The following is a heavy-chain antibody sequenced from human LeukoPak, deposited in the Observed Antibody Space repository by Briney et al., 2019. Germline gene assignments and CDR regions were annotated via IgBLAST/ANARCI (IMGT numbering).Heavy chain of an antibody. CDR1: GYTFTSYY. CDR3: ATTQAVAGTPLLEYFQH. D-gene: IGHD6-19*01. Sequence: ASVKVSCKASGYTFTSYYMHWVRQRPGQGLEWVGIINPSGGSTSYAQKFQGRVTMTRDTSTSTVYMELSSLRSEDTAVYYCATTQAVAGTPLLEYFQHWGQGTLVTVSS. V-gene: IGHV1-46*01. CDR2: INPSGGST. J-gene: IGHJ1*01.